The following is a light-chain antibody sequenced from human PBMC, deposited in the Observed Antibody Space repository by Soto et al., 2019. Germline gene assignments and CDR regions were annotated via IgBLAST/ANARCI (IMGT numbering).Light chain of an antibody. CDR2: VAS. J-gene: IGKJ2*03. CDR3: HRSDSTPYS. Sequence: DLLMTQSPSSLSASVRDRVTITFRASQTISSYLYWYQQKPGKAPRLVIYVASSLRSGVPSTFSGSAPGLDFTLAIASLQYEDSSTYYCHRSDSTPYSVGQGTKVEIK. CDR1: QTISSY. V-gene: IGKV1-39*01.